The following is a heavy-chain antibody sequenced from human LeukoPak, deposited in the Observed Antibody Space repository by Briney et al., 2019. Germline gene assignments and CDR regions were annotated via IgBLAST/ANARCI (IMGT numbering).Heavy chain of an antibody. V-gene: IGHV3-23*01. J-gene: IGHJ4*02. CDR1: GFTLSSYA. CDR3: ARRGRDSSGYAHGYDY. CDR2: ISGSGGST. Sequence: GGSLRLSCAASGFTLSSYAMSWVRQAPGKGLEWVSAISGSGGSTYYADSVKGRFTISRDNSKNTLYLQMNSLRAEDTAVYYCARRGRDSSGYAHGYDYWGQGTLVTVSS. D-gene: IGHD3-22*01.